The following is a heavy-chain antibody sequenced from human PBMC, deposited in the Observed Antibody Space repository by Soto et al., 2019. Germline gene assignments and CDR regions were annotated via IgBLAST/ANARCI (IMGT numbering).Heavy chain of an antibody. Sequence: PSETLSLTCAVYGGSFSGYYWSWIRQPPGKGLEWIGEINHSGSTNYNPSLKSRVTISVDTYKNQFSLKLSSVTAADTAVYYCARGRVAARNWFDPWGQGTLVTVSS. CDR3: ARGRVAARNWFDP. J-gene: IGHJ5*02. D-gene: IGHD2-15*01. CDR2: INHSGST. V-gene: IGHV4-34*01. CDR1: GGSFSGYY.